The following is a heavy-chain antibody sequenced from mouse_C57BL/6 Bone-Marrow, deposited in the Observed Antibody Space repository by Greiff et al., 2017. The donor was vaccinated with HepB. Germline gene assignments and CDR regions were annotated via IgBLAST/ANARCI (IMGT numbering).Heavy chain of an antibody. J-gene: IGHJ2*01. V-gene: IGHV1-61*01. CDR3: ARREDSLYYFDY. CDR1: GYTFTSYW. CDR2: IYPSDSET. Sequence: VQLKQPGAELVRPGSSVKLSCKASGYTFTSYWMDWVKQRPGQGLEWIGNIYPSDSETHYNQKFKDKATLTVDKSSSTAYMQLSSLTSEDSAVYHCARREDSLYYFDYWGQGTTLTVSS. D-gene: IGHD6-2*01.